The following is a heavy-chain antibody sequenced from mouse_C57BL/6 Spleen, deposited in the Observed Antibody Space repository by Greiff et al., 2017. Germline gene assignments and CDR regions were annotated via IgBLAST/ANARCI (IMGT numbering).Heavy chain of an antibody. CDR2: IYPRSGNT. CDR1: GYTFTSYG. Sequence: VMLVESGAELARPGASVKLSCKASGYTFTSYGISWVKRRTGQGLEWIGEIYPRSGNTYYNEKFKGKATLTADKSSSTAYMELRSLTSEDSAVYFCARREDYYGSSYWYFDVWGTGTTVTVSS. D-gene: IGHD1-1*01. V-gene: IGHV1-81*01. J-gene: IGHJ1*03. CDR3: ARREDYYGSSYWYFDV.